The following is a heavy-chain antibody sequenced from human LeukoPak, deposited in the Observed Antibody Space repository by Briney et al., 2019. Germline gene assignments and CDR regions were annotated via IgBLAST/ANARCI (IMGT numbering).Heavy chain of an antibody. Sequence: ASGTVSFTASGYTFTCYYMNWVRQAPGQGGEGMGCINPNSGGTNYAQKFQGRLTMTRDTSISTAYMELSRLRSDDTAVYYCARDPLDVHFDYWGQGTLVTVSS. V-gene: IGHV1-2*02. CDR1: GYTFTCYY. CDR2: INPNSGGT. CDR3: ARDPLDVHFDY. D-gene: IGHD3-16*01. J-gene: IGHJ4*02.